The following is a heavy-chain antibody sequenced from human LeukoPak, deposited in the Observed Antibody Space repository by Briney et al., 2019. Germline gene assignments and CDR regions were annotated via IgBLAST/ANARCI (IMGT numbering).Heavy chain of an antibody. V-gene: IGHV3-30-3*01. J-gene: IGHJ4*02. CDR3: ASTAAATDPPGF. Sequence: GGSLRLSCAASGFTFSDYAMDWVRQAPGKGLECVAVISSDVYDGTTEYYADSVKGRFTISRDNSKNTVYLQMNSLRGEDTAVYYCASTAAATDPPGFWGQGTLVTVSS. CDR2: ISSDVYDGTTE. D-gene: IGHD6-13*01. CDR1: GFTFSDYA.